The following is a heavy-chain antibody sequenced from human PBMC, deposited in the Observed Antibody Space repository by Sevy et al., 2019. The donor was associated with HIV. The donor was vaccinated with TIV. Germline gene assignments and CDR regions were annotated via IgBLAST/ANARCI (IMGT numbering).Heavy chain of an antibody. CDR1: GFTFADHA. V-gene: IGHV3-30*04. CDR2: ISFDGRNK. Sequence: GESLKISCAASGFTFADHAFHWVRQAPGKGLEWVAIISFDGRNKRLAESVKGRFTISRDDSKNTVYLQMTSLRPEDTAVYYCARDHCTDGACFRSGSFDYWGQGTLVTVSS. CDR3: ARDHCTDGACFRSGSFDY. D-gene: IGHD2-8*01. J-gene: IGHJ4*02.